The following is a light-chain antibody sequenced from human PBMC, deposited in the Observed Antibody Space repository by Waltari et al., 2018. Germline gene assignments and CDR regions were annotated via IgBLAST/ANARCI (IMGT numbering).Light chain of an antibody. CDR2: ETP. CDR3: RAYAGSSIYV. V-gene: IGLV2-23*01. J-gene: IGLJ1*01. CDR1: NSAVGNYNL. Sequence: QSALTQASAVAGSPGQSITTPCAGINSAVGNYNLVPWYQQHPGAAPKLLTFETPTRPAGVSDRFSGSRTGNTASLTISELQAEDEAEYSCRAYAGSSIYVFGSGTRVTVL.